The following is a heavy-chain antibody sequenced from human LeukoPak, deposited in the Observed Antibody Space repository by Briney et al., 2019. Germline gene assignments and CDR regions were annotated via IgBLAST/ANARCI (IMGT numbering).Heavy chain of an antibody. CDR1: GFTFSTYG. V-gene: IGHV3-21*01. Sequence: GGSLRLSCAASGFTFSTYGLHWVRQAPGKGLEWVSSITSSSRYIYYADSVKGRFTISRDNAKNSVYLQMNSLRVEDTAVYYCARTPRGGVTAIYWGQGTLVTVSS. D-gene: IGHD2-21*02. CDR2: ITSSSRYI. J-gene: IGHJ4*02. CDR3: ARTPRGGVTAIY.